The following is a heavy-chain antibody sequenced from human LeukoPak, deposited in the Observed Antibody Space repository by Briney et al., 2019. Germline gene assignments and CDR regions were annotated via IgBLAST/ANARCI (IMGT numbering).Heavy chain of an antibody. CDR2: ISSSGSTI. V-gene: IGHV3-11*01. Sequence: PGGSLRLSCAASGFTFSDYYMSWIRQAPGKGLEWVSYISSSGSTIYYADSVKGRFTISRDNAKNSLYLQMNSLRAEDTAVYYCARLRSEEENWFDPWGQGTLVTVSS. CDR1: GFTFSDYY. CDR3: ARLRSEEENWFDP. J-gene: IGHJ5*02. D-gene: IGHD6-25*01.